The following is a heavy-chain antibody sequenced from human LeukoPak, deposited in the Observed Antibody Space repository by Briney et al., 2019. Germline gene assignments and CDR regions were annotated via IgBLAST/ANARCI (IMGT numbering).Heavy chain of an antibody. D-gene: IGHD3-3*01. J-gene: IGHJ5*02. V-gene: IGHV4-4*07. CDR2: IYTSGST. CDR3: GREVTIFGVGSNWFDP. Sequence: SETLSLACTVSGGSISSYYWSWIRQPAGKGLEWIWRIYTSGSTNYNPSLKSRVTMSVDTSKNQFSLKLSSVTAADTAVYYCGREVTIFGVGSNWFDPWGQGTLVTVSS. CDR1: GGSISSYY.